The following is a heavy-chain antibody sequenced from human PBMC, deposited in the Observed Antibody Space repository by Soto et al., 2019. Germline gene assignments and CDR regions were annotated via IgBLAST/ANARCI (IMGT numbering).Heavy chain of an antibody. Sequence: EVQLVESGGGLVQPGGSLRLSCAASGFTFSSYCMSWVRQAPGKGLEWVANIKQDGSEKYYVDSVKGRFTISRDNAKNSLYLQMNSLRAEDTAVYYCATYYDILTGYSFDYWGQGTLVTVSS. J-gene: IGHJ4*02. D-gene: IGHD3-9*01. V-gene: IGHV3-7*01. CDR1: GFTFSSYC. CDR2: IKQDGSEK. CDR3: ATYYDILTGYSFDY.